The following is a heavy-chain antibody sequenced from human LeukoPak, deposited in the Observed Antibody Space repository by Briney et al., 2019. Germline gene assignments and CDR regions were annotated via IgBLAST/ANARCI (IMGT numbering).Heavy chain of an antibody. CDR2: IYPRDSNT. V-gene: IGHV5-51*01. CDR3: ARHPIAAGGAYNWFDP. Sequence: GESLKISCKGSGYGSGYSFTSHWIAWVRQMPGKGLEWRGIIYPRDSNTIYSPSFQGQVTISVDTSINTVYLQWVSLKASDTAMYYCARHPIAAGGAYNWFDPWGQGTLVTVSS. D-gene: IGHD6-13*01. CDR1: GYSFTSHW. J-gene: IGHJ5*02.